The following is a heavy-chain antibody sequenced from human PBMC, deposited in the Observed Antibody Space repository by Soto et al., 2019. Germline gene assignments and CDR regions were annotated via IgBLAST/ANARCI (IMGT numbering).Heavy chain of an antibody. CDR3: AGDWDYGDNDDVFDI. CDR2: VSGHDGET. CDR1: SYTFTRYG. V-gene: IGHV1-18*04. D-gene: IGHD4-17*01. J-gene: IGHJ3*02. Sequence: QVQLVQSGTEVKKPGASVKVSCKASSYTFTRYGISWVRQAPGQGLEWMGWVSGHDGETNYARNLRGRVTMTTDTSTITAYLELRNLRSDGTALYYCAGDWDYGDNDDVFDIWGQGTMVIVTS.